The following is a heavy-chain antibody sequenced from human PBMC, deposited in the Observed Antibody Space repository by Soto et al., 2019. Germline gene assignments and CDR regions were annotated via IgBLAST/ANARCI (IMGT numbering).Heavy chain of an antibody. CDR3: ARDDIPNLANGWYDAFDI. CDR1: GFTFSSYW. Sequence: GGSLRLSCAASGFTFSSYWMNWVRQAPGKGLEWVANIKQDGSEKNYVDSVKGRFTISRDNAKNSLYLQMNSLRAEDTAVYYCARDDIPNLANGWYDAFDICAQGTMVTVSS. J-gene: IGHJ3*02. D-gene: IGHD6-19*01. V-gene: IGHV3-7*01. CDR2: IKQDGSEK.